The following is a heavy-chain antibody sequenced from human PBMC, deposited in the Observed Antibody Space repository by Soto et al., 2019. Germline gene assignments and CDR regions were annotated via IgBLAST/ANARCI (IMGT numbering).Heavy chain of an antibody. CDR3: ARYSTTVTTYHWYFDL. Sequence: EVQLVQSGAEVKKPGESLRISCNGSGYSFTSYWISWVRQMPGKGLEWMGRIDPSDSYTNYSPSFQGHVTISADKSISTAYLPWSSLKASDTAMYYCARYSTTVTTYHWYFDLWGRGTLVTVSS. D-gene: IGHD4-17*01. V-gene: IGHV5-10-1*01. CDR2: IDPSDSYT. CDR1: GYSFTSYW. J-gene: IGHJ2*01.